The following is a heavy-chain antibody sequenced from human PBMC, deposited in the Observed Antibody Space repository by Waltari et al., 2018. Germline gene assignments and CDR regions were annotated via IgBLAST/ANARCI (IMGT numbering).Heavy chain of an antibody. V-gene: IGHV3-30*01. J-gene: IGHJ4*02. CDR3: ARDGHSYFYGSWSDY. CDR1: GLSVSSDA. Sequence: QVQLVESGGGVVQPGKSLTLSCEVSGLSVSSDAMHWVRQAPGKGLEWVAVISFDGNNIYFADSVKGRFTINRDNSKNTLSLQMNSLTPEDTAIYYCARDGHSYFYGSWSDYWGQGTLVTVSS. CDR2: ISFDGNNI. D-gene: IGHD3-10*01.